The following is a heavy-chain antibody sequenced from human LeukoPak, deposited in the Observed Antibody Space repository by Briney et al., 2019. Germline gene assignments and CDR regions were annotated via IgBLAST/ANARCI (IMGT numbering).Heavy chain of an antibody. D-gene: IGHD2-15*01. CDR3: AKDIRGGGPFDY. V-gene: IGHV3-9*01. CDR1: GFTFDDYA. CDR2: ISWNSGSI. Sequence: GGSLRLSCAASGFTFDDYAMHWVRQAPGKGLEWVSGISWNSGSIGYADSVKGRFTISRDNAKNSLYLQMNSLRAEDTALYYCAKDIRGGGPFDYWGQGTLVTVSS. J-gene: IGHJ4*02.